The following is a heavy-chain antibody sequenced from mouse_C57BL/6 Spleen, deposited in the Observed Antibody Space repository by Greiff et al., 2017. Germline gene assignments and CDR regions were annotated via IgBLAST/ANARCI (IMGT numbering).Heavy chain of an antibody. Sequence: EVHLVESGGGLVKPGGSLKLSCAASGFTFSDYGMHWVRQAPEKGLEWVAYISSGSSTIYYADTVKGRFTISRDNAKNTLFLQMTSLRSEDTAMYYCARDWDKDYAMDYWGQGTSVTVSS. J-gene: IGHJ4*01. CDR2: ISSGSSTI. D-gene: IGHD4-1*01. CDR3: ARDWDKDYAMDY. CDR1: GFTFSDYG. V-gene: IGHV5-17*01.